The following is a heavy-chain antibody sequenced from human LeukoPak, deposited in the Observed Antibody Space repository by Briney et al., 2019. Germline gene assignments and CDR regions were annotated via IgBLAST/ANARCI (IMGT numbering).Heavy chain of an antibody. J-gene: IGHJ5*02. D-gene: IGHD3-22*01. V-gene: IGHV3-23*01. CDR2: ISGSGGST. CDR1: GFTFSSYA. Sequence: GGSLRVSCAASGFTFSSYAMSWVRQAPGKGLEWVSAISGSGGSTYYADSVKGRFTISRDNSKNTLYLQMNSLRAEDTAVYYCAKSRGSSGHISSLGWFDPWGQGTLVTVSS. CDR3: AKSRGSSGHISSLGWFDP.